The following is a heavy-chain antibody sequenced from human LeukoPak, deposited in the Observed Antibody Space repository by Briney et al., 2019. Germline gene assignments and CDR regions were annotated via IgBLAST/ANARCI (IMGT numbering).Heavy chain of an antibody. V-gene: IGHV3-7*01. Sequence: GGSLRLSCAASGFTFSDYYMSWIRQAPGKGLEWVANIKQDGSEKYYVDSVKGRFTISRDNAKNSLYLQMNSLRAEDTAVYYCAKCGEEAGGSGYYYYYYYMDVWGKGTTVTVSS. D-gene: IGHD3-3*01. CDR1: GFTFSDYY. J-gene: IGHJ6*03. CDR2: IKQDGSEK. CDR3: AKCGEEAGGSGYYYYYYYMDV.